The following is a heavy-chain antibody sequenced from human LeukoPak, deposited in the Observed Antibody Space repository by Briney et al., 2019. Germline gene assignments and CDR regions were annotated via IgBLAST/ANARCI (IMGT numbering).Heavy chain of an antibody. CDR2: IYYGGST. V-gene: IGHV4-39*07. CDR3: ARAAEVGDYYYYYMDV. CDR1: VGSISSGSYY. Sequence: SETLSLTCTVSVGSISSGSYYWGWIRQSPGKGLEWIGNIYYGGSTSYDPSLKSRVTISVDTSKNQFSLKLSSVTAADTAVYYCARAAEVGDYYYYYMDVWGKGTTVTVSS. D-gene: IGHD3-16*01. J-gene: IGHJ6*03.